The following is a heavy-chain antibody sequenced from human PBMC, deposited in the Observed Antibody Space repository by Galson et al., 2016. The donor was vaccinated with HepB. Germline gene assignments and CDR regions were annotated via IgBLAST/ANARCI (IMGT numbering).Heavy chain of an antibody. Sequence: QSGAEVKKAGESLKISCKASGYSFTTFWIGWARQMPGKGLEWIGLIHPGNSETRYSPSFQGQVTISADKSVTTAYLQWGSLKPSDTANYYCARGAIVVLGSGSYNWFDAWGQGTLVTVSS. D-gene: IGHD2-15*01. CDR1: GYSFTTFW. CDR3: ARGAIVVLGSGSYNWFDA. J-gene: IGHJ5*02. CDR2: IHPGNSET. V-gene: IGHV5-51*01.